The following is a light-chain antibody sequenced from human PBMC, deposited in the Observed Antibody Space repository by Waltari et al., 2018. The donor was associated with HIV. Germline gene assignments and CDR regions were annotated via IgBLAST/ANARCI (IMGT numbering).Light chain of an antibody. V-gene: IGLV2-14*03. Sequence: HGQSVTFSCSATSSDIGDFDSVSWYQQHPGSAPRLILYDVFYRPSGVSNRFSGSKSGTTASLTISGLLAEDEADYYCSSYTSSSTLGVFGGGTKLTVL. CDR3: SSYTSSSTLGV. CDR1: SSDIGDFDS. CDR2: DVF. J-gene: IGLJ3*02.